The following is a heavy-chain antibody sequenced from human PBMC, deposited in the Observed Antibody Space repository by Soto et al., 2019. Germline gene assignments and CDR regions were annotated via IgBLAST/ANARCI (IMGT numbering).Heavy chain of an antibody. CDR3: ARVKPNDSSGYYLPLDY. CDR1: GGTFSSYS. J-gene: IGHJ4*02. D-gene: IGHD3-22*01. V-gene: IGHV1-69*13. Sequence: ASVKVSCKASGGTFSSYSISWVRQAPGQGLEWMGGIIPIFGTANYAQKFQGRVTITADESTSTAYMELSSLRSEDTAVYYCARVKPNDSSGYYLPLDYWGQGTLVTVSS. CDR2: IIPIFGTA.